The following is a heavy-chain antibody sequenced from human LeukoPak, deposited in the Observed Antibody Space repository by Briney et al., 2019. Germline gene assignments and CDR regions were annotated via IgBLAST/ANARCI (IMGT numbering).Heavy chain of an antibody. CDR1: GGSISSYY. CDR2: IYYSGSA. CDR3: ARAGTVTTGYYYYMDV. J-gene: IGHJ6*03. Sequence: KSSETLSLTCTVSGGSISSYYWSWIRQPPGKGLEWIGYIYYSGSANYNPSLKSRVTISVDTSKNQFSLKLSSVTAADTAVYYCARAGTVTTGYYYYMDVWGKGTTVTVSS. D-gene: IGHD4-17*01. V-gene: IGHV4-59*01.